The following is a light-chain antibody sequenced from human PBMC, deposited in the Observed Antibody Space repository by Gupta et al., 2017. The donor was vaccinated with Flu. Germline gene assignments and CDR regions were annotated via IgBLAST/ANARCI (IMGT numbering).Light chain of an antibody. V-gene: IGKV1-39*01. Sequence: DIQMPQPPSSLSASVGDRATITCRASQSISSYLNWYQQKPGKAPKLLIYAASSLQSGVTSRFSGSGSGTDFTLTISSLQPEDFATYYCQQSYSTPRSFGQGTKLEIK. CDR3: QQSYSTPRS. J-gene: IGKJ2*03. CDR2: AAS. CDR1: QSISSY.